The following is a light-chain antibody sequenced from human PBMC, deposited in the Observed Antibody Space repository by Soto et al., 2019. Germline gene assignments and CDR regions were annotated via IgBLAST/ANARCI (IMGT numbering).Light chain of an antibody. Sequence: EVVMTQSPATLSVSPGERATLSLTSNQSVTTNMAWYQQKPGQAPRLLIYDASNRATGIPARFSGSGSGTDFTLTISSLEPEDFAVYYCQQRSNWPPITFGQGTRLEIK. CDR1: QSVTTN. J-gene: IGKJ5*01. CDR3: QQRSNWPPIT. V-gene: IGKV3-11*01. CDR2: DAS.